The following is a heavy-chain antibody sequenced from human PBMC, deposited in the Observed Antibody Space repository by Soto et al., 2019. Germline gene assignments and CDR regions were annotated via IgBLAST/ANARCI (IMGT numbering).Heavy chain of an antibody. CDR1: GGSISSGDYY. D-gene: IGHD7-27*01. V-gene: IGHV4-30-4*01. CDR2: IYYSGST. CDR3: ARDSGRGSLGWAFDI. J-gene: IGHJ3*02. Sequence: PSETLSLTCTVSGGSISSGDYYWSWIRQPPGKGLEWIGYIYYSGSTYYNPSLESRVTISVDTSKNQFSLKLSSVTAADTAVYCCARDSGRGSLGWAFDIWGQGTMVTVSS.